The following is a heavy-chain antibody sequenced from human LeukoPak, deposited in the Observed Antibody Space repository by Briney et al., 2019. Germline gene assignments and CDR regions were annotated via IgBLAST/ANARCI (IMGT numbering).Heavy chain of an antibody. J-gene: IGHJ6*02. CDR2: IDPSDSYT. CDR3: ARGPPAYRGSSGYDHETYYYHYGMDV. V-gene: IGHV5-10-1*01. D-gene: IGHD5-12*01. CDR1: GYSFTSYW. Sequence: GESLRISCEGSGYSFTSYWISWVRQMPGKGLEWMGRIDPSDSYTNYSPSFQGHVTISADKSISTAYLQWSSLKASDTAMYYCARGPPAYRGSSGYDHETYYYHYGMDVWGQGTTVTVSS.